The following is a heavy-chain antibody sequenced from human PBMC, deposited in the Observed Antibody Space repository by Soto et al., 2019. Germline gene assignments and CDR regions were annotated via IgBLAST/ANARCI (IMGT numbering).Heavy chain of an antibody. CDR2: ISAYNGNT. J-gene: IGHJ4*02. V-gene: IGHV1-18*01. Sequence: GASVKVSCKASGYTFTSYGISWVRQAPGQGLEWMGWISAYNGNTNYAQKLQGRVTMTTDTSTSTAYMELRSLRSDDTAVYYCAKGTAYDSSGYYAYYLDYWGQGTLVTVSS. D-gene: IGHD3-22*01. CDR3: AKGTAYDSSGYYAYYLDY. CDR1: GYTFTSYG.